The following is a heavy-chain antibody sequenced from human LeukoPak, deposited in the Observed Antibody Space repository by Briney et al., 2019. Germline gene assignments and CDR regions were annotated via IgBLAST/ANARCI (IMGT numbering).Heavy chain of an antibody. Sequence: KAGESLKISCKGSGYSFTSYWIDWVRQMPGKGLEWMGIIYPGDSDTRYSPSFQGQVTISADKSISTAYLQWSSLKASDTAMYYCARLDYDILTGYYNVIGWFDPWGQGTLVTVSS. CDR1: GYSFTSYW. CDR3: ARLDYDILTGYYNVIGWFDP. D-gene: IGHD3-9*01. J-gene: IGHJ5*02. V-gene: IGHV5-51*01. CDR2: IYPGDSDT.